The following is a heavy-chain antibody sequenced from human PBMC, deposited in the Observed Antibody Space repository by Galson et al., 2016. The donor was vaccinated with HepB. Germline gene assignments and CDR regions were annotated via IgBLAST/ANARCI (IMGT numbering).Heavy chain of an antibody. Sequence: SLRLSCAASGFSFSDYALHWVRQAPGKGLEWVAVVSSDGSTHFYGDAVKGRFTISSDNSKNTLVLQMNGLRGDDTAVYYCARDAKDHSILGDYGDHFDDWGQGSLVTVSS. CDR3: ARDAKDHSILGDYGDHFDD. V-gene: IGHV3-30*03. J-gene: IGHJ4*02. CDR2: VSSDGSTH. D-gene: IGHD4-17*01. CDR1: GFSFSDYA.